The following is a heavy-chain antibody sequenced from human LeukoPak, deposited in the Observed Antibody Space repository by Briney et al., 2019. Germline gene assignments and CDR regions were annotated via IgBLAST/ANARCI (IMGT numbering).Heavy chain of an antibody. D-gene: IGHD2-2*02. J-gene: IGHJ6*02. CDR1: GGSFSGYY. V-gene: IGHV4-34*01. CDR3: ARGKAQDCSSTSCYTRVSRYGMDV. CDR2: INHSGST. Sequence: SETLSLTCAVYGGSFSGYYWSWIRQPPGKGLEWIGEINHSGSTNYNPSLKSRVTISVDTSKNQFSLKLSSVTAADTAVYYCARGKAQDCSSTSCYTRVSRYGMDVWGQGTTVTVSS.